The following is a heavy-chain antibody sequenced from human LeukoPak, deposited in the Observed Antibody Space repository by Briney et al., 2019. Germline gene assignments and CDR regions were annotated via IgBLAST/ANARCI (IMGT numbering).Heavy chain of an antibody. CDR1: GGSFSDYY. D-gene: IGHD3-3*01. Sequence: SETLSLTCAVYGGSFSDYYWSWIRQPPGKGLEWIGEINHSGSTSYNSSLKSRVTISVDTSKNQFSLKLSSVTAADTAVYYCASFGVEGITIFGVVPSPSWGQGTLVTVSS. CDR3: ASFGVEGITIFGVVPSPS. CDR2: INHSGST. J-gene: IGHJ4*02. V-gene: IGHV4-34*01.